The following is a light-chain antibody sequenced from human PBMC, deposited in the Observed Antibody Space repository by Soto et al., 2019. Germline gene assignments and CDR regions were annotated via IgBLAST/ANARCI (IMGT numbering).Light chain of an antibody. CDR3: QHRTNWRIT. J-gene: IGKJ5*01. Sequence: EIVLTQSPATLSLSPGERATLSCSASQSVSSSLAWYQQKPGQSPRLLIYDTSNRATGVPARFSGSGSGTDFTLTISSLEPEDFAVYYCQHRTNWRITFGQGTRLEIK. V-gene: IGKV3-11*01. CDR1: QSVSSS. CDR2: DTS.